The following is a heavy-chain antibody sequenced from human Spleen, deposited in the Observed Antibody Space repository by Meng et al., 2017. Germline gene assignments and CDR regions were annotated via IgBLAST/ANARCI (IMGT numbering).Heavy chain of an antibody. D-gene: IGHD3-16*02. CDR2: ISSSGSTI. Sequence: GGSLRLSCAASGFIFSSYEMHWVRQAPGKGLEWVSYISSSGSTIYYADSVKGRFTISRDNAKNSLFLQMNSLRAEDTAVYYCARDRIIRFGGLIVESVYWGQGTLVTVSS. V-gene: IGHV3-48*03. J-gene: IGHJ4*02. CDR3: ARDRIIRFGGLIVESVY. CDR1: GFIFSSYE.